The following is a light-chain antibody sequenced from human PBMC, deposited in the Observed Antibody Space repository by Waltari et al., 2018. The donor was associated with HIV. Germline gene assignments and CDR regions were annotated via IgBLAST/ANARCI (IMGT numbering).Light chain of an antibody. J-gene: IGLJ3*02. V-gene: IGLV2-23*01. CDR1: SSDVGSYTL. CDR2: EGI. CDR3: CSYAGSSNWV. Sequence: QSALTQPASVSGSPGQSITISCTGSSSDVGSYTLVSWYQQHPGKAPKLMIFEGINRPSGFSNRFAGSKSVNTASLTISGRQAEDEADYYCCSYAGSSNWVFGGGTKLTVL.